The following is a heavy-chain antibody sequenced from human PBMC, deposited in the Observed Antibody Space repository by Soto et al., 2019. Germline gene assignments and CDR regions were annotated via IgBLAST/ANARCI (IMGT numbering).Heavy chain of an antibody. CDR3: ARARQYCSSTSCYLDP. Sequence: SETLSLTCAVSGGSISSSNWWSWVRQPPGKGLEWIGEIYHSGSTNYNPSLKSRVTISVDESKNQVSLNLKSVTAADTAVYYCARARQYCSSTSCYLDPWGQGTLVTVS. D-gene: IGHD2-2*01. V-gene: IGHV4-4*02. J-gene: IGHJ5*02. CDR2: IYHSGST. CDR1: GGSISSSNW.